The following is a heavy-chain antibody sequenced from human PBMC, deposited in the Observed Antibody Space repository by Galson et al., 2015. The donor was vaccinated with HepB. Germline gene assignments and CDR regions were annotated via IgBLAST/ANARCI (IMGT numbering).Heavy chain of an antibody. Sequence: CAISGDSVSSYNAAWSWIRQSPSRGLEWLGRTYYRSKWYNDSAVSVKSRVSINPDTSKNQFSLQLNSVTPEDTALYYCARDRGSSGWYDSVYFDYWGQGTLVTVSS. CDR1: GDSVSSYNAA. J-gene: IGHJ4*02. D-gene: IGHD6-19*01. V-gene: IGHV6-1*01. CDR3: ARDRGSSGWYDSVYFDY. CDR2: TYYRSKWYN.